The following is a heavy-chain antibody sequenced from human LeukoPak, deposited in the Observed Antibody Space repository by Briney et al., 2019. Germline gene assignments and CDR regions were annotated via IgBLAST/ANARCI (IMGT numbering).Heavy chain of an antibody. Sequence: GGSLRLSCAASGFTFSSYAMSWVRQAPGEGLEWVSGISGGGGSTYYADSVKGRFTMSRDNSKNTLYLQMNSLRAEDTAVYHCAPMGCSGGSCYLGYWGQGTLVTVSS. D-gene: IGHD2-15*01. CDR1: GFTFSSYA. J-gene: IGHJ4*02. CDR2: ISGGGGST. CDR3: APMGCSGGSCYLGY. V-gene: IGHV3-23*01.